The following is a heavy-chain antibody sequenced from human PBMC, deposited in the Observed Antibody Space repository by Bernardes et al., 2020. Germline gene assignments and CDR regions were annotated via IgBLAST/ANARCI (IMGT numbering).Heavy chain of an antibody. CDR2: IYHSGST. D-gene: IGHD6-6*01. CDR1: GGSISSSNW. Sequence: LSLTCAVSGGSISSSNWWSWVRQPPGKGLEWIGEIYHSGSTNYNPSLKSRVTISVDKSKNQFSLKLSSVTAADTAVYYCARDSADYSSSSGFDYWGQGTLVTVSS. CDR3: ARDSADYSSSSGFDY. J-gene: IGHJ4*02. V-gene: IGHV4-4*02.